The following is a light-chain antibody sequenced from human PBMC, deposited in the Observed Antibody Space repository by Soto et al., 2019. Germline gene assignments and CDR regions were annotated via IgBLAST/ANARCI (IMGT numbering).Light chain of an antibody. CDR1: NSDIGRYKF. J-gene: IGLJ2*01. V-gene: IGLV2-14*01. Sequence: QSALTQPASVSGSPGQSITISCTGTNSDIGRYKFVSWFQQHPGKAPKLMIFEVTNRPSGVSNRFSGSKSGNTASLTISGLRAEDEAMYFYSSSTNTSTHVIFGGGTKLTVL. CDR3: SSSTNTSTHVI. CDR2: EVT.